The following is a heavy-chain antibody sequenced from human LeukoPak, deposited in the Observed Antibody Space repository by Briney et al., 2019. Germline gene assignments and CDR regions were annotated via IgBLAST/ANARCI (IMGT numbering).Heavy chain of an antibody. V-gene: IGHV3-23*01. D-gene: IGHD6-13*01. J-gene: IGHJ4*02. CDR1: GFTFSTYA. Sequence: GGSLRLSCAASGFTFSTYAMSWVRQAPGKGLEWLSTIGGGGRDTFYADSVKGRFTVSRDNAKKTLYLQKNSLRPEDTDLYYFANDYGYSSSWYDYWGQGTLVTVS. CDR2: IGGGGRDT. CDR3: ANDYGYSSSWYDY.